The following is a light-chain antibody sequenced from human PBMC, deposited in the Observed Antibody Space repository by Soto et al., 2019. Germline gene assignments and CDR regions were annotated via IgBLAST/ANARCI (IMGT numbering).Light chain of an antibody. CDR2: DAS. Sequence: EIVLTQSPATLSLSPGERATLSCRASQSVSSYLAWYQQKPGQAPRLLTYDASNRATGIPARFSGSGSGTDFTLTISSLEPEDFAVYYCQHRSNSWTFGQGTKVESK. V-gene: IGKV3-11*01. CDR1: QSVSSY. CDR3: QHRSNSWT. J-gene: IGKJ1*01.